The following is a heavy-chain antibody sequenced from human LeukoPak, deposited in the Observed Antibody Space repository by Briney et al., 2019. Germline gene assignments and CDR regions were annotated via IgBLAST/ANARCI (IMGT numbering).Heavy chain of an antibody. CDR3: ARDQGDYGDYVLYYYYYYYMDV. CDR2: IYTSGST. J-gene: IGHJ6*03. Sequence: SETLSLTCTVSGGSISSYYWSWIRQPAGKGLEWIGRIYTSGSTNYNPSLKSRVTMSVDTSKNQFSLKLSSVTAADTAVYYCARDQGDYGDYVLYYYYYYYMDVWGKGTTVTDSS. CDR1: GGSISSYY. V-gene: IGHV4-4*07. D-gene: IGHD4-17*01.